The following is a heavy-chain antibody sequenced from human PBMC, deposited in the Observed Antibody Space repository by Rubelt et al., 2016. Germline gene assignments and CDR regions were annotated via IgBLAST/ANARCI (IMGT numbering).Heavy chain of an antibody. J-gene: IGHJ4*02. Sequence: QVQLVQSGAEVKKPGASVKVSCKASGYTFTGYYMHWVRQAPGQGLEWVGRINPNSGGTNYAQKVQGRVTMTRDTSITTAYMELSRLRSDDTAVFYCARESSSGWYIDYRGQGTLVTVSS. CDR2: INPNSGGT. CDR3: ARESSSGWYIDY. V-gene: IGHV1-2*06. CDR1: GYTFTGYY. D-gene: IGHD6-19*01.